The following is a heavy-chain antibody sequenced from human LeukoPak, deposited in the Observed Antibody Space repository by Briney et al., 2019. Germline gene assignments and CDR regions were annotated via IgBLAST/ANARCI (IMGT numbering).Heavy chain of an antibody. CDR1: GYTFTSYY. J-gene: IGHJ4*02. CDR2: INPSGGST. CDR3: ARDQGDGNYGDYDLDY. V-gene: IGHV1-46*01. D-gene: IGHD4-17*01. Sequence: GASVKVSCTASGYTFTSYYMHWVRQAPGQGLEWMGIINPSGGSTSYAQEFQGRVTMTRDTSTSTVYMELSSLRSEDTAVYYCARDQGDGNYGDYDLDYWGQGTLVTVSS.